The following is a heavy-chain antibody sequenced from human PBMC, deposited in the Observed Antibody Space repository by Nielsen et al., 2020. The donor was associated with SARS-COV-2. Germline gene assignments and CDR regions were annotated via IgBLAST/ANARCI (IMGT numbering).Heavy chain of an antibody. Sequence: GESLKISCAASGFTFSGYWMSWVRQAPGKGLEWVANIKKDESEKYYVDSVKGRWTLSRDNAENSLYLQLNSLRAEDTALYYCAREQRTSGFDYWGQGILVTVSP. V-gene: IGHV3-7*01. CDR1: GFTFSGYW. D-gene: IGHD2-2*01. J-gene: IGHJ4*02. CDR3: AREQRTSGFDY. CDR2: IKKDESEK.